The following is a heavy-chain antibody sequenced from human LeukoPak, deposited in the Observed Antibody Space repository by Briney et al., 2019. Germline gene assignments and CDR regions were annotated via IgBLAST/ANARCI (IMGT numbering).Heavy chain of an antibody. D-gene: IGHD3-9*01. CDR3: AREWGRRALRYFDWLSFHSHSRAFDI. V-gene: IGHV3-21*04. Sequence: GWSLRLSCAASGFTFSSYSMNWVRQAPGKGLEWVSSISSSSSYIYYADSVKGRFTISRDNAKNSLYLQMNSLRAEDTALYYCAREWGRRALRYFDWLSFHSHSRAFDIWGQGTMVTVSS. CDR1: GFTFSSYS. J-gene: IGHJ3*02. CDR2: ISSSSSYI.